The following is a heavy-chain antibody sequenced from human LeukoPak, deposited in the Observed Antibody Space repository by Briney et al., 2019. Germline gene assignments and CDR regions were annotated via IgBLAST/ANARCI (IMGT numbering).Heavy chain of an antibody. CDR1: GFTFSIYA. D-gene: IGHD4-17*01. CDR3: AVGVKDGDLLMYVQH. J-gene: IGHJ1*01. Sequence: GGSLRLSCATSGFTFSIYAMRWARQAPGKGLESVSGIGASGGSTYYADSVKGRFTNSRDNSKYTLYLQMNSLRADDTAVYYCAVGVKDGDLLMYVQHWGEGTLVSDCS. V-gene: IGHV3-23*01. CDR2: IGASGGST.